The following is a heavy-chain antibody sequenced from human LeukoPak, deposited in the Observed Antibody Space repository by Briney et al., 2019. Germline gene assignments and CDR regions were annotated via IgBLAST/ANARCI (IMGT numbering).Heavy chain of an antibody. Sequence: PSETLSLTCAVYGGSFSGYYWSWIRQPPGKGLGWIGEINHSGSTNYNPSLKSRVTISVDTSKNQFSLKLSSVTAADTAVYYCARGRGADIVVVPAVLYYYYYMDVWGKGTTVTVSS. D-gene: IGHD2-2*01. J-gene: IGHJ6*03. V-gene: IGHV4-34*01. CDR3: ARGRGADIVVVPAVLYYYYYMDV. CDR2: INHSGST. CDR1: GGSFSGYY.